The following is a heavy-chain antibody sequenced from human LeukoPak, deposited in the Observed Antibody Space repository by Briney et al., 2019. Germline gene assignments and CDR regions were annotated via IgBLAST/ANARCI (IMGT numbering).Heavy chain of an antibody. CDR2: IKSKTDGGTT. CDR1: GFIFRDYT. CDR3: TGPARTDY. Sequence: GGSLRLSCVASGFIFRDYTMNWVRQAPGKGLEWVGRIKSKTDGGTTDYAAPVKGRFTISRDDSKNTLYLQMNGLKTEDTAVYYCTGPARTDYWGQGTLVTVSS. J-gene: IGHJ4*02. V-gene: IGHV3-15*07.